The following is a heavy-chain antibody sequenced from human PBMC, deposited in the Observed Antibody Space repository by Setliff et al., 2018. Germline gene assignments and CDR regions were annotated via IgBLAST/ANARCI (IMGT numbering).Heavy chain of an antibody. CDR1: GGSISSGDYY. J-gene: IGHJ3*02. CDR3: ARGVWFGELLQAFDI. CDR2: IYYSGST. Sequence: PSETLSLTCTVSGGSISSGDYYWSWIRQPPGKGLEWIGYIYYSGSTYYNASLKSRVAISVDTSKNQFSLKLSSVTAADTAVYYCARGVWFGELLQAFDIWGQGTMVTVSS. D-gene: IGHD3-10*01. V-gene: IGHV4-30-4*08.